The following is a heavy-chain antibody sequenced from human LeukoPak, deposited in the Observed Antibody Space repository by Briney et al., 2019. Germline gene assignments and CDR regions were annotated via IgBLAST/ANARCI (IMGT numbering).Heavy chain of an antibody. CDR1: GYTFTGYY. CDR2: INPNSGGT. V-gene: IGHV1-2*06. D-gene: IGHD2-15*01. Sequence: ASVKVSCKASGYTFTGYYMHWVRQAPGQGLEWMGRINPNSGGTNYAQKFQGRVTMTRDTSISTAYMELSRLRSDDTAVSYCARDWSGGSCDYWGQGTLVTVSS. CDR3: ARDWSGGSCDY. J-gene: IGHJ4*02.